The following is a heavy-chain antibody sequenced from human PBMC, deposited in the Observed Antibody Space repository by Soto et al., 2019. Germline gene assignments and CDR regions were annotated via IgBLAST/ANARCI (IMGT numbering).Heavy chain of an antibody. CDR3: ARARPDVPLGY. V-gene: IGHV3-74*01. CDR1: GFTFSSYW. J-gene: IGHJ4*02. Sequence: SGGSLRLSCAASGFTFSSYWMHWVRQAPGKGLVWVSRINSDGSSTSYADSVKGRFAISRDNAKNTLYLQVNSLRAEDTAVYYCARARPDVPLGYWGQGTLVTVSS. CDR2: INSDGSST.